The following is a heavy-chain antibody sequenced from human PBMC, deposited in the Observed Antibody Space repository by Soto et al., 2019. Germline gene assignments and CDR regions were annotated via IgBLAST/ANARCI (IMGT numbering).Heavy chain of an antibody. Sequence: GALLKVDWKAAGYAFSSYGIHWERQAPGQRLEWMGWINAANGDTKYSPKFQGRVTITRDTSASTAYMELSSLRSEDTAVYYCVRRHVSATGIDWFDPWGQGTLVTVSS. V-gene: IGHV1-3*01. D-gene: IGHD6-13*01. CDR2: INAANGDT. CDR3: VRRHVSATGIDWFDP. J-gene: IGHJ5*02. CDR1: GYAFSSYG.